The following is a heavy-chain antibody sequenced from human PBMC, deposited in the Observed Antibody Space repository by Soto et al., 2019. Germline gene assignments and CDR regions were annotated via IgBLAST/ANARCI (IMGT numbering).Heavy chain of an antibody. V-gene: IGHV1-69*01. J-gene: IGHJ5*02. Sequence: QVQLVQSGAEVKKPGSSVKVSCKASGGTFSSYAISWVRQAPGQGLEWMGGIIPIFGTANYAQKFQGRVTITADESTSTADMELSSLRSEDRDVYYCAKRIAAAGRKGNWFDRWGQGTLVTVSS. CDR2: IIPIFGTA. CDR1: GGTFSSYA. CDR3: AKRIAAAGRKGNWFDR. D-gene: IGHD6-13*01.